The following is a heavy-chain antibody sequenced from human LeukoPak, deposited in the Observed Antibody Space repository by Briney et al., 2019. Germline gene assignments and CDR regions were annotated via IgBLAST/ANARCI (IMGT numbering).Heavy chain of an antibody. CDR3: ARVKPNPLTSGYDSSGYTDY. D-gene: IGHD3-22*01. Sequence: KPSQTLSLTCTVSGGSISSGGYYWSWIRQHPGKGLEWIGYIYYSGSTYYNPSLKSRVTISVDTSKNQFSLKLSSVTAADTAVYYCARVKPNPLTSGYDSSGYTDYWGQGTLVTVSS. CDR1: GGSISSGGYY. J-gene: IGHJ4*02. V-gene: IGHV4-31*03. CDR2: IYYSGST.